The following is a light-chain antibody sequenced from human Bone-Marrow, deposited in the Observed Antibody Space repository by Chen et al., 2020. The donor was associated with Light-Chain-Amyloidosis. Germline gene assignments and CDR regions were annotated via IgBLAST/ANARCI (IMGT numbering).Light chain of an antibody. CDR1: SSDVGGDNH. J-gene: IGLJ1*01. CDR3: SSYTITNTLV. CDR2: EVT. V-gene: IGLV2-14*01. Sequence: QSALTQPASVSGSPGQSITISCTGTSSDVGGDNHVSWYQQHPDKAPKLMIYEVTNRPSLVPDRFSGSKSDNTASLTISVLQTEDEADYFCSSYTITNTLVFGSGTRVTVL.